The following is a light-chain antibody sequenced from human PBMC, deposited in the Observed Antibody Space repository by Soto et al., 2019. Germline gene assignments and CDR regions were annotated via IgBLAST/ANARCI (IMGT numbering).Light chain of an antibody. V-gene: IGLV1-44*01. CDR2: SNN. CDR1: RSSIGINT. CDR3: AACDAGLGDFYV. Sequence: QSALTQAPSASGTPGQRVTISCSGSRSSIGINTVNWYQHLPGMAPRLLIYSNNHRHSGVPDRFSASKAGASASLAISGLQSVDERDYDCAACDAGLGDFYVLGSGTKV. J-gene: IGLJ1*01.